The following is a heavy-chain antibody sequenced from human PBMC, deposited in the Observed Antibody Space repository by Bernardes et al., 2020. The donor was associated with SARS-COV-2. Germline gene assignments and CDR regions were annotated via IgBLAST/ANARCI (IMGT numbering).Heavy chain of an antibody. CDR3: AKSSGDYGDTSLDH. J-gene: IGHJ4*02. Sequence: GGSLRLSCAGSGFPFGFRSYGMHWVRQAPGKGLEWVAAVSHDGGQISYADSVRGRFTISRDNSKKTLYLQLNTLRAEDTAVYYCAKSSGDYGDTSLDHWGQGTLVTVSS. CDR1: GFPFGFRSYG. D-gene: IGHD4-17*01. V-gene: IGHV3-30*18. CDR2: VSHDGGQI.